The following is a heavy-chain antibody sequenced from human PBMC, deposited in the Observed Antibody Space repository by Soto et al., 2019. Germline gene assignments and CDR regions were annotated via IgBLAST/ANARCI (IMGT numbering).Heavy chain of an antibody. CDR1: GGSISSHD. V-gene: IGHV4-59*08. Sequence: PSETLSLTCAVSGGSISSHDWSWIRQPPGKGLEWIGYMYYSGSTNYNPSLKSRVTISVDKSKNQLSLKLSSVTAADTAVYYCARQVRWAAASLYGMDVWGQGTTVTVSS. D-gene: IGHD6-13*01. CDR2: MYYSGST. CDR3: ARQVRWAAASLYGMDV. J-gene: IGHJ6*02.